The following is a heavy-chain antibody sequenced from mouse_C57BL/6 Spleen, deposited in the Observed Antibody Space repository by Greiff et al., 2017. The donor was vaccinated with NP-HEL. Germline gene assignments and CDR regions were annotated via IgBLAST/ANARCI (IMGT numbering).Heavy chain of an antibody. Sequence: VQLQQPGAELVMPGASVKLSCKASGYTFTSYWMHWVKQRPGQGLEWIGEIDPSDSYTNYNQKFKGKSTLTVDKSSSTAYMQLSSLTSEDSAVYYCARNYGSSNWYVDVWGTGTTVTVSS. CDR2: IDPSDSYT. D-gene: IGHD1-1*01. CDR3: ARNYGSSNWYVDV. J-gene: IGHJ1*03. V-gene: IGHV1-69*01. CDR1: GYTFTSYW.